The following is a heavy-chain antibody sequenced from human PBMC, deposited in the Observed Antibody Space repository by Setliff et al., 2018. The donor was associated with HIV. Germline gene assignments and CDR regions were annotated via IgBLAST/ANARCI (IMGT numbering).Heavy chain of an antibody. J-gene: IGHJ4*02. Sequence: PSETLSLTCTVSGDSISNYYWSWVRQPPGKGLEWIGYIYTTGSTNYNPSLKSRVTISVDTSKNQFSLKLSSVTAADTAVYYCARGPYDFWSGYYMADWGQGTLVTSPQ. CDR3: ARGPYDFWSGYYMAD. CDR2: IYTTGST. CDR1: GDSISNYY. V-gene: IGHV4-4*09. D-gene: IGHD3-3*01.